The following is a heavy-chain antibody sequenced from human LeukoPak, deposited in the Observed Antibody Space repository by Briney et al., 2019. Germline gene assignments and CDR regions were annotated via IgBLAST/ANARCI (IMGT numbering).Heavy chain of an antibody. J-gene: IGHJ4*02. CDR2: IHPRVGGT. D-gene: IGHD2-15*01. CDR3: AREGNGLLSKDLDY. V-gene: IGHV1-2*02. CDR1: GYTFTVYY. Sequence: GASVRVSCEGSGYTFTVYYLHWVRQAPGQGLEWVGYIHPRVGGTSSPPNFRGRVTMTTDASSSTVYMELSRLSSDDTAIYYCAREGNGLLSKDLDYWGQGTLVTVSS.